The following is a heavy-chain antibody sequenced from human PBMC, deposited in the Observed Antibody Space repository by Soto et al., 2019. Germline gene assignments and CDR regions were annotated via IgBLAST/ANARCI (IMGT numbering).Heavy chain of an antibody. Sequence: QVPLQESGPGLVKPSGTLSLTCAVSCASISSGNWWSWVRQPPGKGLEWIGAIHHSGSTNYNPSLKSRVTTSVDKSKNQFSLTLTSVTAADTAVYYCARDPGGLGPAFDIWGQGTMVTVSS. J-gene: IGHJ3*02. CDR2: IHHSGST. CDR3: ARDPGGLGPAFDI. V-gene: IGHV4-4*02. CDR1: CASISSGNW. D-gene: IGHD3-22*01.